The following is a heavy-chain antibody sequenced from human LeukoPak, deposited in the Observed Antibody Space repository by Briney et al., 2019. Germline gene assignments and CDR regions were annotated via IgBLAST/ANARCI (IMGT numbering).Heavy chain of an antibody. CDR2: IIPIFGTA. CDR3: ARDEGGSYLGDAFDI. V-gene: IGHV1-69*05. J-gene: IGHJ3*02. D-gene: IGHD1-26*01. CDR1: GGTFSSYA. Sequence: VASVKVSCKASGGTFSSYAISWVRQAPGQGLEWMGGIIPIFGTANYAQKFQGRVTMTRDTSTSTVYMELSSLRSEDTAVYYCARDEGGSYLGDAFDIWGQGTMVTVSS.